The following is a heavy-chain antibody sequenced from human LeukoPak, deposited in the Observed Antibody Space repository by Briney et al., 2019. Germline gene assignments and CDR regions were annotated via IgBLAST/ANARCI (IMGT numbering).Heavy chain of an antibody. CDR1: GFTFRHYW. CDR2: INLDGSKK. V-gene: IGHV3-7*01. CDR3: ARGGRIVVVAYYMDV. D-gene: IGHD2-15*01. J-gene: IGHJ6*03. Sequence: GESLRLSCAASGFTFRHYWMSWVRQAPRKGLEWVANINLDGSKKYYVDSVKGRFTISRDNAQNSLYLQMNSLRAEDTAVYYCARGGRIVVVAYYMDVWGKGTTVTVSS.